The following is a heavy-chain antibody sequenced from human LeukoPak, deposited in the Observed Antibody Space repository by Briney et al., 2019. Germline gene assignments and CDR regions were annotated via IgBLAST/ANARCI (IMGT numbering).Heavy chain of an antibody. Sequence: SVKVSCKASGGTFSSYAISWVRQAPGQGLEWMGRIIPILGIANYAQKFQGRATITADKSTSTAYMELSSLRSEDTAVYYCARDFWDVVVPAAHFDYWGQGTLVTVSS. V-gene: IGHV1-69*04. CDR2: IIPILGIA. D-gene: IGHD2-2*01. J-gene: IGHJ4*02. CDR1: GGTFSSYA. CDR3: ARDFWDVVVPAAHFDY.